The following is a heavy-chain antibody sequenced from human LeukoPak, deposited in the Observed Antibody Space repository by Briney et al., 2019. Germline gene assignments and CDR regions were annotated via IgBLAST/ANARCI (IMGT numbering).Heavy chain of an antibody. CDR2: IYTSGST. D-gene: IGHD3-3*01. V-gene: IGHV4-4*07. CDR1: GGSISPYY. Sequence: SETLSLTCTVSGGSISPYYWSWIRQPAGKGLEWIGRIYTSGSTNYNPSLKSRVTISVDTSKNQFSLKLSSVTAADTAVYYCARHSDFWSGYLRPWGQGTLVTVSS. CDR3: ARHSDFWSGYLRP. J-gene: IGHJ5*02.